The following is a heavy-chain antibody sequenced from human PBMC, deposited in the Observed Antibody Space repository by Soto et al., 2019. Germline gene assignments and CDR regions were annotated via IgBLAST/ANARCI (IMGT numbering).Heavy chain of an antibody. Sequence: SDTLSLTCTVSCGSISSGGYYWISIRHHPWKCLDWSGYIYYSGSTYYNPSLKSRVTISVDTSKNKFSLKLSSVTAADTAVYYCARDSEFQRFDYWGQGTLVTVSS. CDR2: IYYSGST. CDR3: ARDSEFQRFDY. J-gene: IGHJ4*02. V-gene: IGHV4-31*03. CDR1: CGSISSGGYY.